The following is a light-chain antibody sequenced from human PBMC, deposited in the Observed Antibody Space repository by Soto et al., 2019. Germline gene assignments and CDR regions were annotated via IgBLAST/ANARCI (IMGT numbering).Light chain of an antibody. J-gene: IGKJ1*01. Sequence: ILMTQSPATLSVSPGERATLSCGASQSVSDNLAWYQQKPGQAPSLLIYGAFTRATGVPARFSGAGSGTEFTLTISSLQSEDFEVYYCQQYNDWPLTFGQGTKVDIK. CDR3: QQYNDWPLT. V-gene: IGKV3-15*01. CDR1: QSVSDN. CDR2: GAF.